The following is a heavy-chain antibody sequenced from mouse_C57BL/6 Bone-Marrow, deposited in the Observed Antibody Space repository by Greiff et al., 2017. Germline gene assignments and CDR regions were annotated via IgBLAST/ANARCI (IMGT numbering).Heavy chain of an antibody. CDR2: IYPSDSET. CDR1: GYTFTSYW. Sequence: QVQLKQPGAELVRPGSSVKLSCKASGYTFTSYWMDWVKQRPGQGLEWIGNIYPSDSETHYNQKFKDKATLTVDKSSSTAYMQLSSLTSKDSAVYYCALWYFYAMDYWGQGTSVTVSS. CDR3: ALWYFYAMDY. V-gene: IGHV1-61*01. J-gene: IGHJ4*01. D-gene: IGHD1-1*02.